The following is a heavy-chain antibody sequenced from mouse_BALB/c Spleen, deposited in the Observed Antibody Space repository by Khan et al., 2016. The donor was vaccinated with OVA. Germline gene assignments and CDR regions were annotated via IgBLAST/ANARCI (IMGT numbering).Heavy chain of an antibody. CDR2: IYPFNDDT. D-gene: IGHD2-14*01. V-gene: IGHV1S136*01. CDR1: GYTFTSYV. Sequence: EVQLQESGPELVKPGASVKMSCTASGYTFTSYVIHWVKQKPGQGLDWIGYIYPFNDDTKYNEKFKGKATLTSDKSSSTAYMEFSSLTSEDSAVYYCARNYVYDVYFDSWGQGTTLTVSS. J-gene: IGHJ2*01. CDR3: ARNYVYDVYFDS.